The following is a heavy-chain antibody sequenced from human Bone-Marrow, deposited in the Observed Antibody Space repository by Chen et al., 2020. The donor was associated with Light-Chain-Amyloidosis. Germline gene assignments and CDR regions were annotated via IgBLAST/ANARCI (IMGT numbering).Heavy chain of an antibody. CDR2: ISYDGNNK. D-gene: IGHD2-21*01. CDR1: GFSFSSYA. Sequence: QVQLVESGGGVAQPGRSLRLSCAASGFSFSSYAFHWVCQAPGKGLEWVALISYDGNNKHYADSVKGRFIISRDNSKNTLYLQMNSLRAGDTAVYYCTREGGSLYGDPGPDYWGQGTLVTVS. V-gene: IGHV3-30-3*01. J-gene: IGHJ4*02. CDR3: TREGGSLYGDPGPDY.